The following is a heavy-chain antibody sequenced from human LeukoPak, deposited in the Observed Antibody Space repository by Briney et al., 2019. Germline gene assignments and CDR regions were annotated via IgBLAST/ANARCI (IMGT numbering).Heavy chain of an antibody. D-gene: IGHD3-22*01. CDR1: GYTFTSYG. Sequence: ASVKVSCKASGYTFTSYGISWVRQAPGQGLEWMGWISAYNGNTNYAQKLQGRVTMTTDTSTGTAYMELRSLRSDDTAVYYCARGLYDSSGYYLGYCDYWGQGTLVTVSS. V-gene: IGHV1-18*01. J-gene: IGHJ4*02. CDR2: ISAYNGNT. CDR3: ARGLYDSSGYYLGYCDY.